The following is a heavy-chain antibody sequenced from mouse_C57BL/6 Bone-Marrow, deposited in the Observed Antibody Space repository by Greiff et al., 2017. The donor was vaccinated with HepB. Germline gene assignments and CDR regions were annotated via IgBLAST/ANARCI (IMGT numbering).Heavy chain of an antibody. V-gene: IGHV1-81*01. CDR1: GYTFTSYG. Sequence: VQLQQSGAELARPGASVKLSCKASGYTFTSYGISWVKQRTGQGLEWIGEIYPRSGNTYYNEKFKGKATLTADKSSSTAYMELRSLTSEDSAVYFCAGERGQLRPFDYWGQGTTLTVSS. D-gene: IGHD3-2*02. CDR2: IYPRSGNT. CDR3: AGERGQLRPFDY. J-gene: IGHJ2*01.